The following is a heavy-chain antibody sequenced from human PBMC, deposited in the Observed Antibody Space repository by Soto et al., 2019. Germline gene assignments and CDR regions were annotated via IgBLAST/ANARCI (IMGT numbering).Heavy chain of an antibody. Sequence: PGGSLRLSCTASGFTFGDYAMSWFRQAPGKGLEWVGFIRSKAYGGTTEYAASVKGRFTISRDDSKSIAYLQMNSLKTEDTAVYYCKSSGESGYSGYDSAFDIWGQGTMVTVSS. CDR2: IRSKAYGGTT. CDR1: GFTFGDYA. J-gene: IGHJ3*02. D-gene: IGHD5-12*01. V-gene: IGHV3-49*03. CDR3: KSSGESGYSGYDSAFDI.